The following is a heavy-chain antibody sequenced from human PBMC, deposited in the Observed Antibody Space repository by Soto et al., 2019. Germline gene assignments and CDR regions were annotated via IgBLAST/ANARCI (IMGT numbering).Heavy chain of an antibody. CDR3: ARSGENPFEF. Sequence: QVHLVQAGAEVKKPGASVPVSCKASGYTFTNYVIHWVRQAPGQGLEWMGWISPLKGNTKYAQKVQGRVSVTTDTSTKTVYMELSGLRYDDTALYYCARSGENPFEFWGQGTLVTVSS. CDR2: ISPLKGNT. V-gene: IGHV1-18*01. CDR1: GYTFTNYV. J-gene: IGHJ4*02. D-gene: IGHD6-25*01.